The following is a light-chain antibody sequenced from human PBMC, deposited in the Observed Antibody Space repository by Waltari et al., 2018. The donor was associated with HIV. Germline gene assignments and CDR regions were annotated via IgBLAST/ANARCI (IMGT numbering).Light chain of an antibody. CDR1: SNNIGAYA. J-gene: IGLJ3*02. CDR3: CSYVGSRTLL. V-gene: IGLV2-23*01. CDR2: GD. Sequence: QSALTQEASVSGTVGQKVTLSCTGDSNNIGAYAVGWYQQISHGAPKTVMFGDSRPAGIPDRFSDSKSGTTASLTISGLQADDEADYHCCSYVGSRTLLFGGGTKVTVL.